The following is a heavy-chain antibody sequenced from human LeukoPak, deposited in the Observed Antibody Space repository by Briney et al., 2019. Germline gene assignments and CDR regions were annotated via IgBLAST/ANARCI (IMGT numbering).Heavy chain of an antibody. CDR1: GFTFDDYA. D-gene: IGHD2-15*01. CDR3: AKGSGGSCYSYSDY. Sequence: GRSLRLSCAASGFTFDDYAMRWVRHAPGKGLEWVSGISWNSGSIDYADSVKGRFTISRDNPKNSLYLQMNSLRAEDTALYYCAKGSGGSCYSYSDYWGQGTLVTVSS. CDR2: ISWNSGSI. V-gene: IGHV3-9*01. J-gene: IGHJ4*02.